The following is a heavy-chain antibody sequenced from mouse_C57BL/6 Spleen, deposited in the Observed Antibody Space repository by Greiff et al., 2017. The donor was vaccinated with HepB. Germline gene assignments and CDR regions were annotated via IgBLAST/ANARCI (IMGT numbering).Heavy chain of an antibody. CDR3: ARGGDGYYPFAY. CDR2: INPNNGGT. V-gene: IGHV1-26*01. Sequence: EVQLQQSGPELVKPGASVKISCKASGYTFTDYYMNWVKQSHGKSLEWIGDINPNNGGTSYNQKFKGKATLTVDKSSSTAYMELRSLTSEDSAVYYCARGGDGYYPFAYWGQGTLVTVSA. D-gene: IGHD2-3*01. J-gene: IGHJ3*01. CDR1: GYTFTDYY.